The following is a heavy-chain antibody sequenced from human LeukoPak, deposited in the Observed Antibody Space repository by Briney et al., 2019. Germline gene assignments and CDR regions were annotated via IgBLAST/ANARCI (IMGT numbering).Heavy chain of an antibody. Sequence: GGSLRLSCAASGFTFNSYAMTWVRQPPGKGLEWVSSISGNGCSTYYTDSVKGRFTIYRDNSKNTLYLQMNSLRAEDTAAYYCAKDLRVIVVTYYMDVWGKGTTVTVSS. J-gene: IGHJ6*03. CDR2: ISGNGCST. CDR3: AKDLRVIVVTYYMDV. CDR1: GFTFNSYA. V-gene: IGHV3-23*01. D-gene: IGHD2-2*01.